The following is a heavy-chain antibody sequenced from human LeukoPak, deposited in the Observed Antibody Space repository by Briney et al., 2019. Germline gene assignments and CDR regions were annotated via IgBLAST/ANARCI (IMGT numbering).Heavy chain of an antibody. D-gene: IGHD6-19*01. CDR1: GGSISSYY. CDR3: ARGIAVAASYYYGMDV. V-gene: IGHV4-59*01. CDR2: IYYSGST. Sequence: SETLSLTCTVSGGSISSYYWSWIRQPPGKGLEWIGYIYYSGSTNYNPSLKSRVTISVDTCKNQFSLKLSSVTAADTAVYYCARGIAVAASYYYGMDVWGQGTTVTVSS. J-gene: IGHJ6*02.